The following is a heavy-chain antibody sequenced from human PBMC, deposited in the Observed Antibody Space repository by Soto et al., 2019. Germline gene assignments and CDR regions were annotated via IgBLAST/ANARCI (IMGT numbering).Heavy chain of an antibody. Sequence: QVHLVESGGGVVQPGRSLRLTCAASEFSFSSYGMHWVRQAPGKGLEWVALVSYDGSNKYYADSVKGRFTISRDNSKNTLYLKMNSLRAEDTAVYYCAKEIEPENVYHYGMDVWGQGTTITVSS. CDR2: VSYDGSNK. J-gene: IGHJ6*02. V-gene: IGHV3-30*18. CDR1: EFSFSSYG. CDR3: AKEIEPENVYHYGMDV.